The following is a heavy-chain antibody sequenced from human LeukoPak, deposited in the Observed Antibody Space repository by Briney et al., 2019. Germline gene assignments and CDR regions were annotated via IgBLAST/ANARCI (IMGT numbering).Heavy chain of an antibody. CDR1: GYTFTSYY. D-gene: IGHD5-12*01. J-gene: IGHJ4*02. V-gene: IGHV1-2*02. CDR2: INPNRGGT. CDR3: SRGTSGYGDY. Sequence: ASVKVSCKASGYTFTSYYMHWELQAPGHVPDWIGWINPNRGGTNYEQKFLGRVTMTRDTSISTAYMELSRLRSDDTAVYYCSRGTSGYGDYWGQGTLVTVSS.